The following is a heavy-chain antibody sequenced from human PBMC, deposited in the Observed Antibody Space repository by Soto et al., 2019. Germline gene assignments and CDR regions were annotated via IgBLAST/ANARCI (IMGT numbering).Heavy chain of an antibody. CDR1: ADGVSSNSAA. Sequence: SQPLSLTCAISADGVSSNSAAWNWIMQSPSRGLEWLGRTYYRSNWYNDYAVSVKSRITINPDTSKNQDSLQLNSVTPDDTAVYYCAGWGSRRWLDPWGQGTLVTVSS. J-gene: IGHJ5*02. V-gene: IGHV6-1*01. CDR3: AGWGSRRWLDP. CDR2: TYYRSNWYN. D-gene: IGHD7-27*01.